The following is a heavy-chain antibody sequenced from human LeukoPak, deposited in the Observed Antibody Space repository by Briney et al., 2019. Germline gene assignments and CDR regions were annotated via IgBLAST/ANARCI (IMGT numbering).Heavy chain of an antibody. CDR2: ISGSGGST. CDR3: AKDREGDYYGSGTYNY. D-gene: IGHD3-10*01. CDR1: GFTFSSYA. Sequence: GGSLRLSCAASGFTFSSYAMSWVRQAPGKGLEWVSAISGSGGSTYYADSVKGRFTISGDNSENTLYLQMNSLRAEDTAVYYCAKDREGDYYGSGTYNYWGQGTLVTVSS. V-gene: IGHV3-23*01. J-gene: IGHJ4*02.